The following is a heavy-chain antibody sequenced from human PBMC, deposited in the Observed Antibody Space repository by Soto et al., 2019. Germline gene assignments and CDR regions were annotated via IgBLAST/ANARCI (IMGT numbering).Heavy chain of an antibody. Sequence: GGSLRLSCAASGFTFSSYAMSWVRQAPGKGLEWVSIITSDGRTYYADSVKGRFTISGDNSKNTVYLQMNSLRAEDTAVYYCAKDYSTVTTDPLSVVLFDYWGQGALVTVSS. CDR1: GFTFSSYA. CDR3: AKDYSTVTTDPLSVVLFDY. V-gene: IGHV3-23*01. CDR2: ITSDGRT. J-gene: IGHJ4*02. D-gene: IGHD4-17*01.